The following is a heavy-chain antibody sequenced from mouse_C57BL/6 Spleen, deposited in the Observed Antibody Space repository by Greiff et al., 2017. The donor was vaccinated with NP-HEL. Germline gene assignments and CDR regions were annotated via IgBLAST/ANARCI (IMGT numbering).Heavy chain of an antibody. J-gene: IGHJ2*01. CDR2: IYPGDGDT. V-gene: IGHV1-82*01. Sequence: QVQLKQSGPELVKPGASVKISCKASGYAFSSSWMNWVKQRPGRGLEWIGRIYPGDGDTNYNGKFKGKATLTADKSSSTAYMQLSSLTSEDSAVYFCARVEISTMVTTVDYWGQGTTLTVSS. CDR1: GYAFSSSW. D-gene: IGHD2-2*01. CDR3: ARVEISTMVTTVDY.